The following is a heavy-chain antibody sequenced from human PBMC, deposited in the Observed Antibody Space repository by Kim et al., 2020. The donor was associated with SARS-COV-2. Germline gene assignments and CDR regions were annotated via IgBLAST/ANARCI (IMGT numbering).Heavy chain of an antibody. CDR1: AFTVSSNS. V-gene: IGHV3-53*01. CDR2: IFRGGNL. CDR3: AGWTSSSWFDY. Sequence: LSLTCAASAFTVSSNSMGWVRQAPGKGLEWVSVIFRGGNLDYAASVRGRFTIPRDRSKNTLYLQMNSLRVDDTAVYYCAGWTSSSWFDYWGQGTRVTVST. J-gene: IGHJ4*02. D-gene: IGHD6-6*01.